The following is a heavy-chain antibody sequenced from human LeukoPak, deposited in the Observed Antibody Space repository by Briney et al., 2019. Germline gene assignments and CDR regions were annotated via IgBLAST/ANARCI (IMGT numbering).Heavy chain of an antibody. Sequence: GGSLRLSCAASGFTFSSYSMNWVRQAPGKGLEWVSYISSSSTIYYADSVKGRFTISRDNAKNSLYLQMNSLRAEDTAVYYCARDRVVPAAYFDYWGQGTLVTVSS. CDR1: GFTFSSYS. CDR2: ISSSSTI. V-gene: IGHV3-48*04. D-gene: IGHD2-2*01. J-gene: IGHJ4*02. CDR3: ARDRVVPAAYFDY.